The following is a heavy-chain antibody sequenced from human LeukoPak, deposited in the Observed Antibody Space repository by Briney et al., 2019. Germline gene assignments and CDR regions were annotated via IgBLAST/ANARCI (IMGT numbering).Heavy chain of an antibody. D-gene: IGHD5-18*01. CDR3: ARDGDTAMAGHGMDV. V-gene: IGHV3-74*01. Sequence: HTGGSLRLSCAASGFTFKSYCMHCFRQAPGKGLVWVSRINSDGSSTSYADSVKGRFTISRDNAKNTLYLQMNSLRAEDTAVYYCARDGDTAMAGHGMDVWGQGTTVTVSS. J-gene: IGHJ6*02. CDR2: INSDGSST. CDR1: GFTFKSYC.